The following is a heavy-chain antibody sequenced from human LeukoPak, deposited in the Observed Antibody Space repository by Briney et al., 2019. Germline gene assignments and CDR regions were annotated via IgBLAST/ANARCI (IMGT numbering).Heavy chain of an antibody. D-gene: IGHD1-26*01. CDR2: ISWDGGST. J-gene: IGHJ6*03. Sequence: GGSLLLSCTASGFTFGDYAMHWVRQAPGKGLEWVSLISWDGGSTYYADSVKGRFTISRDNSKNSLYLQMNSLRAEDTALYYCAKDGGGSPYYYYMDVWGKGTTVTVSS. CDR3: AKDGGGSPYYYYMDV. CDR1: GFTFGDYA. V-gene: IGHV3-43D*03.